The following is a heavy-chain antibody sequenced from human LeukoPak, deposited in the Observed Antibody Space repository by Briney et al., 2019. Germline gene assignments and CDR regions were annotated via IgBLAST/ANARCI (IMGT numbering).Heavy chain of an antibody. D-gene: IGHD3-3*01. V-gene: IGHV4-61*02. CDR3: AREGIFGVVTVPAFDI. CDR2: IYTSGST. J-gene: IGHJ3*02. Sequence: SQTLSLTCTVSGGSISSGSYYWSWIRQPAGRGLEWIGRIYTSGSTNYNPPLKSRVTISVDTSKNQFSLKLSSVTAADTAVYYCAREGIFGVVTVPAFDIWGQGTMVTVSS. CDR1: GGSISSGSYY.